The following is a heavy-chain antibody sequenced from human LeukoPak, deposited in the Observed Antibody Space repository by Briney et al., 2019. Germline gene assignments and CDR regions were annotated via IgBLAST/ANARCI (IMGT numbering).Heavy chain of an antibody. CDR3: AREGYSYGVDY. D-gene: IGHD5-18*01. V-gene: IGHV3-23*01. CDR1: GFTFSSYA. J-gene: IGHJ4*02. CDR2: ISGSGGST. Sequence: GGSLRLSCAASGFTFSSYAMSWVRQAPGKGLEWVSAISGSGGSTYYADSVKGRFTISRDNAKNSLYLQMNSLRAEDTAVYYCAREGYSYGVDYWGQGTLVTVSS.